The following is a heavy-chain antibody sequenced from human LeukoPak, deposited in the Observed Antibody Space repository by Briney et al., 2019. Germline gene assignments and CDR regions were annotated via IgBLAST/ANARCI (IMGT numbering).Heavy chain of an antibody. CDR2: VHYSGST. CDR3: ARRTPVTPNSFDS. V-gene: IGHV4-59*01. Sequence: PSETLSLTCSVSGGSIRSSYWSWIRQPPGKGLEWIGYVHYSGSTNYNPSLKSRVSISIDTSKNQLSLRLSSVTAADTAVYYCARRTPVTPNSFDSWGQGTLVTVSS. CDR1: GGSIRSSY. D-gene: IGHD4-17*01. J-gene: IGHJ5*01.